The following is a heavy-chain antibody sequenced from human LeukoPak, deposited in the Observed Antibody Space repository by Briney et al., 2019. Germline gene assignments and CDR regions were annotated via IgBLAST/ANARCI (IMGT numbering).Heavy chain of an antibody. CDR2: IRYDGSNE. Sequence: GGSLRLSCAASGFTFSSYGMHWVRQAPGKGLEWVSFIRYDGSNEYYADSVRGRFTISRDNSKNTLFLQMNSLRAEDTAVYYCAKGSKEVLFTRDHYMDVWGKGTTVTISS. V-gene: IGHV3-30*02. CDR3: AKGSKEVLFTRDHYMDV. D-gene: IGHD3-3*01. J-gene: IGHJ6*03. CDR1: GFTFSSYG.